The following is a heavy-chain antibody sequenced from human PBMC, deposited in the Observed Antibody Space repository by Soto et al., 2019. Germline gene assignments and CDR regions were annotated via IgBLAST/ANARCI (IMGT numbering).Heavy chain of an antibody. CDR3: ARAYGGDSFDS. CDR2: IYYRGRT. CDR1: GGSISSGDYY. D-gene: IGHD2-21*01. J-gene: IGHJ4*02. V-gene: IGHV4-30-4*01. Sequence: QVQLQESGPGLVKPSQTLSLTCTVSGGSISSGDYYWAWIRQPPGKGLEWIGHIYYRGRTYYNPSLRGRVTISMDTSKNQLSLNLISVTASDTSVYVCARAYGGDSFDSWGQGTLVTVSS.